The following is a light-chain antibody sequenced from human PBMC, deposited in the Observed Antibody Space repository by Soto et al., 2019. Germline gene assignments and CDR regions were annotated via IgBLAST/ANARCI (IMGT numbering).Light chain of an antibody. CDR2: TNT. V-gene: IGLV1-40*01. CDR1: SSNIGAGYD. CDR3: QSYDSSLSGYV. Sequence: QSVLAQPPSVSGALGQRVTISCTGSSSNIGAGYDVHWYQQLPGTAPKLLIYTNTNRPSGVPDRFSGSKSGTSASLAITGLQAEDEAEYYCQSYDSSLSGYVFGTGTKLTVL. J-gene: IGLJ1*01.